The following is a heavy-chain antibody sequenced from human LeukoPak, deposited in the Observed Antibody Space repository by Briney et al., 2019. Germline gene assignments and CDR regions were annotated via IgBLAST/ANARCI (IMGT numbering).Heavy chain of an antibody. CDR1: VFTFSSYA. Sequence: GTPMRLSCAASVFTFSSYAMHWVRQAPGRGLECVAVISYDGSNKYYADSVKGRFTISRDNSKNTLYLQMNSLRAEDTAVYYCARGSRTYYYDSSGYYGFDYWGQGTLVTVSS. CDR3: ARGSRTYYYDSSGYYGFDY. V-gene: IGHV3-30-3*01. J-gene: IGHJ4*02. D-gene: IGHD3-22*01. CDR2: ISYDGSNK.